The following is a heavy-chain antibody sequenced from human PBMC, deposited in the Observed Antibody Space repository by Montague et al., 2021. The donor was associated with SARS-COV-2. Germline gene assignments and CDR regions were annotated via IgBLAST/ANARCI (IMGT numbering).Heavy chain of an antibody. V-gene: IGHV4-31*03. Sequence: TLSLTCTVSGGSISSGGYYWSWIRQHPGKGLEWIGYIYYSGSTYYNPSLKSRVTISVDTSKNQFSLKLSSVTAADTAVYYCARDVGWYRSSWFDDWGQGTLVTVSS. CDR3: ARDVGWYRSSWFDD. CDR2: IYYSGST. J-gene: IGHJ4*02. D-gene: IGHD6-13*01. CDR1: GGSISSGGYY.